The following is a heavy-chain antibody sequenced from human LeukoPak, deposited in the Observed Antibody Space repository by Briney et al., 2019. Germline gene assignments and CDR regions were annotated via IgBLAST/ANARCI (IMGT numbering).Heavy chain of an antibody. V-gene: IGHV3-21*01. J-gene: IGHJ4*02. Sequence: GGSLRLSCAASGFTFSSYSMNWVRQPPGKGLEWVSSISSSSSYIYYADSVKGRFTISRDNAKNSLYLQMNSLRAEHTAVYYCAREGSSGSPFGDYWGQGTLVTVSS. CDR1: GFTFSSYS. CDR2: ISSSSSYI. CDR3: AREGSSGSPFGDY. D-gene: IGHD6-19*01.